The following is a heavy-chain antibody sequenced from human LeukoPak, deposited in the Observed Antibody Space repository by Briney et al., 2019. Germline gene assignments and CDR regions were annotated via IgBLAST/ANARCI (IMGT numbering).Heavy chain of an antibody. CDR1: GFTFSTYW. CDR3: VLLSLTPG. J-gene: IGHJ4*02. V-gene: IGHV3-74*01. Sequence: GGSLRLSCAASGFTFSTYWMHWVRQVPGKGLVWVSRISSDGANANYADSVKGRFTISRDNAKNTLYLQMNSLRAEDTAVYYCVLLSLTPGWGEGTLVTISS. CDR2: ISSDGANA. D-gene: IGHD3-10*01.